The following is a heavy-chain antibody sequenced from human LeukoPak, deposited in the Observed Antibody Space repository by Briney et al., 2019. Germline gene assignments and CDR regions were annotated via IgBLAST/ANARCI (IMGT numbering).Heavy chain of an antibody. CDR2: ISGSGGST. D-gene: IGHD5-24*01. CDR1: GFTFSSYA. V-gene: IGHV3-23*01. Sequence: GGSLRLSCATSGFTFSSYAMSWVRQAPGKGLEWVSAISGSGGSTYYADSVKGRFTISRDNSKNTLYLQMNSLRAVDTAVYYCAKSPRQYYFDYWGQGTLVTVSS. J-gene: IGHJ4*02. CDR3: AKSPRQYYFDY.